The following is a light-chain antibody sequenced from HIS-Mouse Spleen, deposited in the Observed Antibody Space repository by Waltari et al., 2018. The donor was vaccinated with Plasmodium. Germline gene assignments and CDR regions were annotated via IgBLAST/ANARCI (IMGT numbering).Light chain of an antibody. CDR1: QSVSSN. J-gene: IGKJ3*01. Sequence: EIVMTQSPAPLSVSPGERATLSCRASQSVSSNLALYQQKPGQAPRLLIYGESTRATGIPARFSGSGSGTEFTLTISSLQSEDFAVYYCQQYNNWSFTFGPGTKVDIK. CDR3: QQYNNWSFT. V-gene: IGKV3-15*01. CDR2: GES.